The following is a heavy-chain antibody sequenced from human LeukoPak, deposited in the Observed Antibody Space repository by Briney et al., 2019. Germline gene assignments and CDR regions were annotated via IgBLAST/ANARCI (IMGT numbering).Heavy chain of an antibody. V-gene: IGHV1-18*01. D-gene: IGHD3-3*01. J-gene: IGHJ4*02. CDR2: ISAYNGNT. CDR3: ARGAPLFTYYDFWSGYYNDY. CDR1: GYTLTSYG. Sequence: ASVKVSCKASGYTLTSYGISWVRQAPGQGLEWMGWISAYNGNTNYAQKLQGRVTMTTDTSTSTAYMELRSLRSDDTAVYYCARGAPLFTYYDFWSGYYNDYWGQGTLVTVSS.